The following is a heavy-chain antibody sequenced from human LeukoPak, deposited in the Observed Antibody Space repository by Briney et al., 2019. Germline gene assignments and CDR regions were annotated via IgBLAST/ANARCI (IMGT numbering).Heavy chain of an antibody. CDR3: TRVKATGTYSSAMEV. CDR2: ISSSSSTI. D-gene: IGHD1-7*01. Sequence: GGSLRLSCAASGFTFSSYSMNWVRQAPGKGLEWVSYISSSSSTIYYADSVKGRFTLSRDDSKSTLYLQMNSLRAEDTAVYYCTRVKATGTYSSAMEVWGKGATVTVSS. CDR1: GFTFSSYS. J-gene: IGHJ6*03. V-gene: IGHV3-48*01.